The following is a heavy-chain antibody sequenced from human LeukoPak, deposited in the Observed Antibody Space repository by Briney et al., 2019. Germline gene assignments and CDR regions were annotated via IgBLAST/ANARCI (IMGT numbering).Heavy chain of an antibody. D-gene: IGHD3-3*01. J-gene: IGHJ5*02. Sequence: ASVKVSCKASGYTFTGYYMYWVRQAPGQGLEWMGRINPNSGGTNYAQKFQGRVTMTRDTSISTAYMELSRLRSDDTAVYYCAATYYDFWSGYTQKNWFDPWGQGTLVTVSS. CDR3: AATYYDFWSGYTQKNWFDP. CDR1: GYTFTGYY. CDR2: INPNSGGT. V-gene: IGHV1-2*06.